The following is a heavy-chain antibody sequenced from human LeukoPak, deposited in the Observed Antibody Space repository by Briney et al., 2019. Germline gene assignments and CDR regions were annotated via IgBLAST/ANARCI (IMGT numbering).Heavy chain of an antibody. J-gene: IGHJ3*02. CDR3: ARPVLLWFGDSQQGDAFDI. CDR2: ISSSGSAM. V-gene: IGHV3-11*04. CDR1: GFTFSDYY. D-gene: IGHD3-10*01. Sequence: GGSLRLSCAASGFTFSDYYMSWIRQAPGKGLEWVSYISSSGSAMYYTDSVKGRLTISRDNAKNSLYLQMNSLRAEDTAVYYCARPVLLWFGDSQQGDAFDIWGQGTMVTVSS.